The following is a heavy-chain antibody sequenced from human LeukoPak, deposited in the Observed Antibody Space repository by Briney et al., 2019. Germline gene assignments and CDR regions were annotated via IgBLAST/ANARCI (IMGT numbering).Heavy chain of an antibody. CDR3: ATYYYDSSGYFRN. CDR2: IIPIFGIA. CDR1: AGTLSSYA. J-gene: IGHJ1*01. D-gene: IGHD3-22*01. V-gene: IGHV1-69*04. Sequence: ASVKVSCKTSAGTLSSYAISWVRQATGQGLESMGRIIPIFGIANYAQKFQVRVTITADKSTSTAYMELSSLRSEDTAVYYCATYYYDSSGYFRNWGQGTLVTVSS.